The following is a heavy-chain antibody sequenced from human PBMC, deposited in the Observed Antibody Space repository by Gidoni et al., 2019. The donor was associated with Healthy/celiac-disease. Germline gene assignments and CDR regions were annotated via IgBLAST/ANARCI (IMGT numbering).Heavy chain of an antibody. J-gene: IGHJ6*02. Sequence: QVQLVQSGAEVKKPGASVKVSCKASGYTFTRYYMHWVRQAPGQGLEWMGIINPSGGSTSYAQKFQGRVTMTRDTSTSTVYMELSSLRSEDTAVYYCARAGVPAAIRSYYYYGMDVWGQGTTVTVSS. CDR2: INPSGGST. V-gene: IGHV1-46*01. CDR3: ARAGVPAAIRSYYYYGMDV. D-gene: IGHD2-2*01. CDR1: GYTFTRYY.